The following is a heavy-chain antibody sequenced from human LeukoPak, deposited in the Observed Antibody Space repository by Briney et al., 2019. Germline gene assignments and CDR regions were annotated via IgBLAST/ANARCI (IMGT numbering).Heavy chain of an antibody. CDR2: IRYDGSNK. V-gene: IGHV3-30*02. J-gene: IGHJ4*02. D-gene: IGHD3-22*01. CDR1: GFTFSSYG. CDR3: AKDFSVYYYDSRVLDY. Sequence: GGSLRLSCAASGFTFSSYGIHWVRQAPGKGLEWVAFIRYDGSNKYYADSVKGRFTISRDNSKNTLYLQMNRLRAGDTAVYYCAKDFSVYYYDSRVLDYWGQGTLVTVSS.